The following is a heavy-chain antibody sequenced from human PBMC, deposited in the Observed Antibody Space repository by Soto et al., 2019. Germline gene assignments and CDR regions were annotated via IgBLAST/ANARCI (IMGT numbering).Heavy chain of an antibody. Sequence: QVQLVESGGGVVQPGRSLRLSCAASGFTFSSYGMHWVRQAPGKGLEWVAVISYDGSNKYYADSVKGRFTISRDNSKNTLYLQMNSLRAEDTAVYYCVKHGMDVWGQGTTVTVSS. CDR3: VKHGMDV. J-gene: IGHJ6*02. CDR1: GFTFSSYG. CDR2: ISYDGSNK. V-gene: IGHV3-30*18.